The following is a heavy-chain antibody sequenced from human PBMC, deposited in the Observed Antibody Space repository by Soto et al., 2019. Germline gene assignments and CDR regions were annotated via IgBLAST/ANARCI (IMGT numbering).Heavy chain of an antibody. CDR1: GGSISSGDYY. J-gene: IGHJ6*02. V-gene: IGHV4-30-4*01. Sequence: TLSLTCTVSGGSISSGDYYWSRIRQPPGKGLEWIGYIYYSGSTYYNPSLKSRVTISVDTSKNQFSLKLSSVTAADTAVYYCARGRYQLLNGSHYYYYGMDVWGQGTTVTVSS. CDR2: IYYSGST. CDR3: ARGRYQLLNGSHYYYYGMDV. D-gene: IGHD2-2*01.